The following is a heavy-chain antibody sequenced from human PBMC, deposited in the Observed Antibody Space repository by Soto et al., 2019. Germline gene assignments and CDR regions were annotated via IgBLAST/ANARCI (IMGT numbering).Heavy chain of an antibody. CDR3: VRRKAVAGSQFDL. D-gene: IGHD6-19*01. V-gene: IGHV4-39*01. CDR1: GGSLSSGSFF. Sequence: QLQESGPGLVKPSETLSLTCTVYGGSLSSGSFFWGWIRQPPGKGLEWIGHIYFTGSTSSSPSLKSLVTMFVDTSKNKFSLRLTSVTAADTSTYYCVRRKAVAGSQFDLWGQGTLVSVSS. CDR2: IYFTGST. J-gene: IGHJ5*02.